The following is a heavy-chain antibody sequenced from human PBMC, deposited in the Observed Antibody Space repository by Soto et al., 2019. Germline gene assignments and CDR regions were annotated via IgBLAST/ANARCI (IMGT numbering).Heavy chain of an antibody. CDR3: ARRHSSGYHNYFDY. V-gene: IGHV4-59*01. CDR1: VGASSSYY. J-gene: IGHJ4*02. CDR2: IYYSRST. Sequence: STSLSLSCTVSVGASSSYYLSWIRQPPGKGLEWIGCIYYSRSTNYNPSLKRRVTISVDTSKNQCSLKLSSVTAADTAVYYCARRHSSGYHNYFDYWGQGTLVTVSS. D-gene: IGHD3-22*01.